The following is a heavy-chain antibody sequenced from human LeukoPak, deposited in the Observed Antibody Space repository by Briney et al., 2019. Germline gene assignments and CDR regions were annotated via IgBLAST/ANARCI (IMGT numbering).Heavy chain of an antibody. Sequence: ASVKVSCKASGYTFTSYDINWVRKATGQGLEWMGGMNPNSGNTGYAQKFQGRVTMTRNTSISTAYMELNSLRSEDTAVYYCARDMRNGATTGIDYWGQGTLVTVSS. V-gene: IGHV1-8*01. CDR2: MNPNSGNT. D-gene: IGHD1-26*01. CDR3: ARDMRNGATTGIDY. J-gene: IGHJ4*02. CDR1: GYTFTSYD.